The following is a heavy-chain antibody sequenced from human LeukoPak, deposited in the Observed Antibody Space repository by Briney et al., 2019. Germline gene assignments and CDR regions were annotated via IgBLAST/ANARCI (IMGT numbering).Heavy chain of an antibody. CDR2: ITPNADRT. J-gene: IGHJ1*01. D-gene: IGHD3-22*01. V-gene: IGHV3-23*01. Sequence: GGSLRLSCAASGFTFGSYDMSWVRQAPGKGLEWFSFITPNADRTSYADSVEGRFTISRDNPRNTLYMQMNSLRDEDTALYYCAIMHGYYDGSGYWVQWGQGTLVTVSS. CDR3: AIMHGYYDGSGYWVQ. CDR1: GFTFGSYD.